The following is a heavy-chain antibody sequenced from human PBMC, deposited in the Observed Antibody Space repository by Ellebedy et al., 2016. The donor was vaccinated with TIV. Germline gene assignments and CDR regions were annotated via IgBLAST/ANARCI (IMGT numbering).Heavy chain of an antibody. Sequence: SVKVSCXASGGTFSSYAISWVRQAPGQGLEWMGGIIPIFGTANYAQKFQGRVTITADESTSTAYMELSSLRSEDTAVYYCARSGSDGYYYYGMDVWGQGTTVTVSS. CDR2: IIPIFGTA. CDR1: GGTFSSYA. CDR3: ARSGSDGYYYYGMDV. J-gene: IGHJ6*02. D-gene: IGHD1-26*01. V-gene: IGHV1-69*13.